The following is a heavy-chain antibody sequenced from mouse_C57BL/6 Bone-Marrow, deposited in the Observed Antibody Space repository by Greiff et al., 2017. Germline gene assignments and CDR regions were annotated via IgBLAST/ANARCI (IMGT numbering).Heavy chain of an antibody. J-gene: IGHJ4*01. V-gene: IGHV1-67*01. CDR3: ARLIYCGNRYAMDY. Sequence: QVQLKESGPELVRPGVSVKISCKGSGYTFTDYAMHWVNQSHAKSLEWIGVISTYYGDASYNQTFKDKATMTVDKSSSTAYMELARLTSEDSAVDYCARLIYCGNRYAMDYWGQGTSVTVSS. D-gene: IGHD2-1*01. CDR2: ISTYYGDA. CDR1: GYTFTDYA.